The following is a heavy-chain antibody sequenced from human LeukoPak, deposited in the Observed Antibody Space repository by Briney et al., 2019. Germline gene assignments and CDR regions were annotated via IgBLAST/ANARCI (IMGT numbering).Heavy chain of an antibody. CDR2: IYTSGST. CDR3: AMTGYSGYDWQNYYYYYYMDV. D-gene: IGHD5-12*01. J-gene: IGHJ6*03. Sequence: SETLSLTCTVSGGSISSYYWSWIRQPPGKGLEWIGYIYTSGSTNYNPSLKSRVTISVDTSKNQFSLKLSSVTAADTAVYYCAMTGYSGYDWQNYYYYYYMDVWGKGTTVTVSS. CDR1: GGSISSYY. V-gene: IGHV4-4*09.